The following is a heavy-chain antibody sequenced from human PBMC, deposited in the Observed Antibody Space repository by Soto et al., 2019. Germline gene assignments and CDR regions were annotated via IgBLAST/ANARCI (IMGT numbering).Heavy chain of an antibody. J-gene: IGHJ6*02. Sequence: QITLRESGPPLVKPTQTLTVTCSFSGFSFTASGVGVGWFRQPPGQALQWLALIYWNGNERYSPSLNKRLTVTKDTSKTQVVLTMTNVDPVDTATYFCAHELSGYYYVMDVWGPGTNVTVSS. CDR2: IYWNGNE. D-gene: IGHD3-10*02. V-gene: IGHV2-5*01. CDR1: GFSFTASGVG. CDR3: AHELSGYYYVMDV.